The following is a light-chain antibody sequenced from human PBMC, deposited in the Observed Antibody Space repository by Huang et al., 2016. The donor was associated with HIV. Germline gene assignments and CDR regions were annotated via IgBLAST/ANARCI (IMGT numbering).Light chain of an antibody. V-gene: IGKV3-15*01. J-gene: IGKJ4*01. Sequence: EIVMTQSPDTLSVSPGERATLSCRASQSVRDNLAWYQQKPGTAPRLLLHATSTRAAGVPARFSGSGSGTEFTLTISSLQSEDCGVYYCQQYESWPPLTFGGGTKVEIK. CDR1: QSVRDN. CDR2: ATS. CDR3: QQYESWPPLT.